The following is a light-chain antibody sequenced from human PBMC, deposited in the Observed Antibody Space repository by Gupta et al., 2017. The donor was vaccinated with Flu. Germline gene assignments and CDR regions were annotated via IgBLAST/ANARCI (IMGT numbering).Light chain of an antibody. CDR1: QDISHY. J-gene: IGKJ2*01. CDR2: AAS. CDR3: QQYALVPRT. Sequence: DIQMTQSPSSLSASVGDRVTITGQASQDISHYLNWYQQKPGKAPKVLIYAASHLEAGLPSRFTGGGCGTDIALTIDSLHPEDIGTYFCQQYALVPRTFGQGTKLAIK. V-gene: IGKV1-33*01.